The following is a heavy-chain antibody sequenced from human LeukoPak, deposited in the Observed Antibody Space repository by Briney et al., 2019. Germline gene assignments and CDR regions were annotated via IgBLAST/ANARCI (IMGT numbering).Heavy chain of an antibody. V-gene: IGHV1-18*01. J-gene: IGHJ4*02. Sequence: ASVKVSCKASDYTFTNYGISWVRQAPGQGLEWMGWISAYYGNTNQAQKLQGRVTMTTDTSTRTAYMELRSLRSDDTAVYYCARDYYDSSGYYYVFAYWGQGTLVTVFS. CDR2: ISAYYGNT. CDR1: DYTFTNYG. D-gene: IGHD3-22*01. CDR3: ARDYYDSSGYYYVFAY.